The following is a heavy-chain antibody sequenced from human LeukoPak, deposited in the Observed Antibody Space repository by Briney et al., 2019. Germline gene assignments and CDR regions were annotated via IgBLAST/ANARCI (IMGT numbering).Heavy chain of an antibody. V-gene: IGHV3-20*04. D-gene: IGHD3-10*01. CDR3: ALNAYGSGMTS. Sequence: PGGSLRLSCAASGFTFDDYGLSWVRQVPGKGLEWVSGLNWNGASTGYADSVKGRFTISRDNAKNSLYLQMNSLRAEDTAVYYCALNAYGSGMTSWGQGALVTVSS. CDR2: LNWNGAST. CDR1: GFTFDDYG. J-gene: IGHJ4*02.